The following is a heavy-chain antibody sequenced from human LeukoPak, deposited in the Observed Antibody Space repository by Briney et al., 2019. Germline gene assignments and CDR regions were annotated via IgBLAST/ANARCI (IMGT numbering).Heavy chain of an antibody. CDR1: GYTFTSYD. CDR3: ARGIWIQLWSYPQYYFDY. Sequence: ASVKVSCKASGYTFTSYDINWVRQATGQGLEWMGRMNPNSGNTGYAQKFQGRVTMTRNTSISTAYMELSSLRSEDTAVYYCARGIWIQLWSYPQYYFDYWGQGTLVTVSS. J-gene: IGHJ4*02. V-gene: IGHV1-8*01. D-gene: IGHD5-18*01. CDR2: MNPNSGNT.